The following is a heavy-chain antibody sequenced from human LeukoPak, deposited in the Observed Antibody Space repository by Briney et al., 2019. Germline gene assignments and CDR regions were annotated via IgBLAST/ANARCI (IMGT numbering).Heavy chain of an antibody. CDR1: VGTFSNSG. D-gene: IGHD1-26*01. J-gene: IGHJ4*02. CDR2: IFLRIRSP. Sequence: GASVTVSCKSSVGTFSNSGFTWVRQAPGQGLEWLGVIFLRIRSPPYAQRFQDRMTITADRSANVTYLDLTGLTSDDTAVYYCARGSSGSHTLDDWGQGTLVVVSS. V-gene: IGHV1-69*06. CDR3: ARGSSGSHTLDD.